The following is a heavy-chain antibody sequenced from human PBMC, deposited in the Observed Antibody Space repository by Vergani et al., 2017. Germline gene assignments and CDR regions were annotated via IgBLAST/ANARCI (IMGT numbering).Heavy chain of an antibody. D-gene: IGHD2-21*01. Sequence: QVQLVESGGGVVQPGRSLRLSCAASGFTFSSYGMHWVRQAPGKGLEWVAVIWYDGSNKYYADSVKGRFTISRDNSKNTVYLQINSLRAEDTAFYYCADLYGDDCFSPCWGQGTLVTVSS. J-gene: IGHJ4*02. CDR2: IWYDGSNK. V-gene: IGHV3-33*01. CDR3: ADLYGDDCFSPC. CDR1: GFTFSSYG.